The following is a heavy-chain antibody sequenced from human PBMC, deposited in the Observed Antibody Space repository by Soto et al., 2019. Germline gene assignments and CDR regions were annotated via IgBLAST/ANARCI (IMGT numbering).Heavy chain of an antibody. D-gene: IGHD6-13*01. Sequence: GGSLRLSCAASGFTFMNYDMHWVRQAPGKGLEWMGVISFDGIKKYYADSVKGRFTISRDSSKNKLYLQVNSLRPEDTAVYYCAKPIVAAGYYGMDVWGQGTTVTVSS. V-gene: IGHV3-30*18. CDR1: GFTFMNYD. CDR3: AKPIVAAGYYGMDV. J-gene: IGHJ6*02. CDR2: ISFDGIKK.